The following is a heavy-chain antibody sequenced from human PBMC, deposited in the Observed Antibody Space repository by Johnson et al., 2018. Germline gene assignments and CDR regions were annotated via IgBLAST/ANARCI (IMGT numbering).Heavy chain of an antibody. V-gene: IGHV3-30*18. CDR3: EKGWVLGLPDAFDI. J-gene: IGHJ3*02. Sequence: QVQLVQSGGGVVQPGRSLRLSCAASGFTFSSYGMHWVRQAPGTGLEWVAVISYDGGNKYYADSVKGRFTISRDNSKNTRYMEMNSLRAEDTAVYYCEKGWVLGLPDAFDIWGQGTMVTVSS. CDR2: ISYDGGNK. CDR1: GFTFSSYG. D-gene: IGHD3-16*01.